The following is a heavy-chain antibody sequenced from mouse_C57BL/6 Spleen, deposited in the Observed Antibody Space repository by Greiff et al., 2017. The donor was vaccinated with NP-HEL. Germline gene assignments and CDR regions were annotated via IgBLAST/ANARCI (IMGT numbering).Heavy chain of an antibody. D-gene: IGHD2-3*01. Sequence: VQLQQSGAELVRPGASVKLSCKASGYTFTDYYINWVKQRPGQGLEWIARIYPGSGNTYYNEKFKGKATLTAEKSSSTAYMQLSSLTSEDSAVYFCATNDGYYVSWFAYWGQGTLVTVSA. V-gene: IGHV1-76*01. CDR3: ATNDGYYVSWFAY. J-gene: IGHJ3*01. CDR1: GYTFTDYY. CDR2: IYPGSGNT.